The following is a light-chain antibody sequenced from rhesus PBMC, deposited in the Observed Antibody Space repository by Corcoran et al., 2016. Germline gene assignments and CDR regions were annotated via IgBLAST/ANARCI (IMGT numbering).Light chain of an antibody. Sequence: EIQMTQSPSSLSASVGDRVTITCRASENVNNYLHWYQQKPGKAPKRLIYSASTLQSGVPSRFSGNGPWTDYTFTISSLQPEDVATYYCQHSYGTPYSFGQGTKLEIK. V-gene: IGKV1-74*01. CDR2: SAS. CDR3: QHSYGTPYS. J-gene: IGKJ2*01. CDR1: ENVNNY.